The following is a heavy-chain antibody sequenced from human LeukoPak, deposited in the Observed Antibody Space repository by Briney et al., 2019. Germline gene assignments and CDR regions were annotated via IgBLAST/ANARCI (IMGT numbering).Heavy chain of an antibody. J-gene: IGHJ3*02. CDR1: GGSISTYS. CDR2: IFASGTT. CDR3: AREGSAFDI. Sequence: SKTLSLTCTVSGGSISTYSWNWIRQPAGKGLEWIGRIFASGTTKYNPSLKSRVTMSVETSKNQFSLKLSSVAAADTAVYYCAREGSAFDIWGQGTMVTVSS. V-gene: IGHV4-4*07.